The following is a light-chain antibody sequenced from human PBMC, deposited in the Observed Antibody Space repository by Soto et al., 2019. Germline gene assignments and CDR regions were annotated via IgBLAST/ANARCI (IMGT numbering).Light chain of an antibody. Sequence: QSVLTQPASVSGSPGQSITISCTGTSSDVGSYNLVSWYQQHPGKAPKLMIYEGCKRPSGVSNRFSGSKSGNTASLTISGLQAEDEADYYCCSYAGSSTYGFGTGTKVTVL. J-gene: IGLJ1*01. CDR2: EGC. CDR1: SSDVGSYNL. V-gene: IGLV2-23*01. CDR3: CSYAGSSTYG.